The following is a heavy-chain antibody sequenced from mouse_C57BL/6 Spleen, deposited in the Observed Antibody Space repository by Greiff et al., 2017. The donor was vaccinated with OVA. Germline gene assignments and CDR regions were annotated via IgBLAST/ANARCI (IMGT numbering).Heavy chain of an antibody. CDR1: GYTFTSYW. J-gene: IGHJ2*01. CDR2: IDPSDSET. Sequence: QVQLQQPGAELVRPGSSVKLSCKASGYTFTSYWMHWVKQRPIQGLEWIGNIDPSDSETHYNQKFKDKATLTVDKSSSTAYMQLSSLTSEDSAVYYCARVYGSSCFDYWGQGTTLTVSS. CDR3: ARVYGSSCFDY. D-gene: IGHD1-1*01. V-gene: IGHV1-52*01.